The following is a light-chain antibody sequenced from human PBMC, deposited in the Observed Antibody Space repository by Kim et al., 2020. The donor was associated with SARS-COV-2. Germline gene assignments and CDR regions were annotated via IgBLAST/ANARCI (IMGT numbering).Light chain of an antibody. CDR1: QSVSSSN. V-gene: IGKV3-20*01. J-gene: IGKJ2*01. CDR2: GAS. CDR3: QQYGIAPPYT. Sequence: SPGERAPVSCRASQSVSSSNLAWYQQKPGQAPRLLMYGASSRATGIPDRFSGSGSGTDFILTISRLEPEDFAVYYCQQYGIAPPYTFGQGTKLEI.